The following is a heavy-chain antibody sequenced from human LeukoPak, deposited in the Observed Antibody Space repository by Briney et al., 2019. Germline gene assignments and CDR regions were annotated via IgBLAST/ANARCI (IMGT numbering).Heavy chain of an antibody. Sequence: PSETLSLTCSVSVFSISSNYFWGWIRQPPGKGLEWIGSIYPSGSTYYNPSLKSRVTISVDTSKNQFSLKLSSVTAADTAVYYCARFNSGSYQHYFDYWGQGTLVTVSS. CDR2: IYPSGST. CDR3: ARFNSGSYQHYFDY. D-gene: IGHD1-26*01. CDR1: VFSISSNYF. J-gene: IGHJ4*02. V-gene: IGHV4-38-2*02.